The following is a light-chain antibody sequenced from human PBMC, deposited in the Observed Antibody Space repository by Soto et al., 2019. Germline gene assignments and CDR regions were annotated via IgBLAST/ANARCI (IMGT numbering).Light chain of an antibody. CDR2: GAS. J-gene: IGKJ1*01. Sequence: DIALTQSPGTISLSPGERATLSCRASQSVRSSYLAWYQRKPGQAPRLLIYGASSRATGIPDRFSGSGSGTDFTLTISRLEPEDFAVYYCQQYGNSLQTFCQVTIVDIK. CDR3: QQYGNSLQT. CDR1: QSVRSSY. V-gene: IGKV3-20*01.